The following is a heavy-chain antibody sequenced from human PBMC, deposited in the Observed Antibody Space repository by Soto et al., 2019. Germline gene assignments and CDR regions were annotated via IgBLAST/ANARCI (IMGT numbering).Heavy chain of an antibody. CDR2: IYPGDSDT. CDR1: GYSFTSYW. D-gene: IGHD2-2*01. CDR3: AASVVVPAAMVSRDYYYYGMAV. J-gene: IGHJ6*02. Sequence: GESLKISCKGSGYSFTSYWIGWVRQMPGKGLEWMGIIYPGDSDTRYSPSFQGQVTISADKSISTAYLQWSSLKASDTAMYYCAASVVVPAAMVSRDYYYYGMAVWGQGTTVTVSS. V-gene: IGHV5-51*01.